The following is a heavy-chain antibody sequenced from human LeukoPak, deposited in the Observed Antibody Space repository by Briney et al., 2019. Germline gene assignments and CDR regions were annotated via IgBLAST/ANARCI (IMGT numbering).Heavy chain of an antibody. J-gene: IGHJ5*02. Sequence: GESLRISLKGSGYRFTSYWISWVRQMPGKGLEWMGRIDPSDSYTNYGPSFQGHVTISADKSISTAYLQWSSLKASDNAMYYCAQSRITGTPDWFDPWGQGTLVTVSS. V-gene: IGHV5-10-1*01. CDR2: IDPSDSYT. CDR3: AQSRITGTPDWFDP. D-gene: IGHD1-7*01. CDR1: GYRFTSYW.